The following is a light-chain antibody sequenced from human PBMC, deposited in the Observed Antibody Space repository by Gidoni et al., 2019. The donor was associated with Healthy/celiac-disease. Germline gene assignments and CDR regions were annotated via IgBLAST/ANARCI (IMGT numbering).Light chain of an antibody. Sequence: EIVLRQSPGTLSLSPGERATLSCRASQSVSSSYLAWYQQKPGQAPRLLIYGASSRDTGIPDRFSFSGSGTDFTLTISRLEPEDFALYYCQQYVSSPSLFTFGPGTKVDIK. CDR1: QSVSSSY. J-gene: IGKJ3*01. CDR3: QQYVSSPSLFT. CDR2: GAS. V-gene: IGKV3-20*01.